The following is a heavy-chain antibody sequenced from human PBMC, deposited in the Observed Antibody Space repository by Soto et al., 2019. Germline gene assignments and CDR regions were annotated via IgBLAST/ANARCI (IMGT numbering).Heavy chain of an antibody. V-gene: IGHV3-23*01. CDR1: GFTFSSYA. Sequence: GGSLRLSCAASGFTFSSYAMSWVRQAPGKGLEWVSAISGSGGSTYYADSVKGRFTISRDNSKNTLYLQMNSLRAEDTAVYYCAKERLLWFGELKKVHWFDPWGQGTLVTVSS. J-gene: IGHJ5*02. D-gene: IGHD3-10*01. CDR2: ISGSGGST. CDR3: AKERLLWFGELKKVHWFDP.